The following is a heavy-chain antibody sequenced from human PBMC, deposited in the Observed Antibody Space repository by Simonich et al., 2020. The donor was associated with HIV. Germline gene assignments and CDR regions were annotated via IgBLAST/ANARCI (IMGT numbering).Heavy chain of an antibody. V-gene: IGHV4-59*01. Sequence: HVQLQESGPGLVKPSETLSLTCTVSGGSISRYYWSWIRQPPGKGLEWIAYIFDNGFTTSNPSLKSRVTISVDTSKNQFSLKMTSVTAADTAVYYCARAPDYGANVYFDYWGQGTLVTVSS. J-gene: IGHJ4*02. CDR3: ARAPDYGANVYFDY. D-gene: IGHD4-17*01. CDR2: IFDNGFT. CDR1: GGSISRYY.